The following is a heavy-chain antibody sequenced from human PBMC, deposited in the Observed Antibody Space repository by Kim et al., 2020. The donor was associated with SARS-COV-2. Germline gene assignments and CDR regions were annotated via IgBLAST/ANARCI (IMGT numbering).Heavy chain of an antibody. CDR2: IYYSGST. CDR1: GGSISSSSYY. Sequence: SETLSLTCTVSGGSISSSSYYWGWIRQPPGKGLEWIGSIYYSGSTYYNPSLKSRVTISVDTSKNQFSLKLSSVTAADTAVYYCARAEYYYDSREYWYFDLWGRGTLVTVSS. CDR3: ARAEYYYDSREYWYFDL. V-gene: IGHV4-39*07. D-gene: IGHD3-22*01. J-gene: IGHJ2*01.